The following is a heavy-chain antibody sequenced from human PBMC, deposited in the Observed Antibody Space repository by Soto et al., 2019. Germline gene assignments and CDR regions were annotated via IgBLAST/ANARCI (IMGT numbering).Heavy chain of an antibody. V-gene: IGHV6-1*01. J-gene: IGHJ6*03. CDR1: GDSVSSNSAA. Sequence: PSQTLSLTCAISGDSVSSNSAAWNWIRQSPSRGLEWLGRTYYRSKWYNDYAVSVKSRITINPDTSKNQFSLQLNSVTPEDTAVYYCARDHRMSIAAAGIRNFDYYYYMDVWGKGTTVTVSS. CDR3: ARDHRMSIAAAGIRNFDYYYYMDV. CDR2: TYYRSKWYN. D-gene: IGHD6-13*01.